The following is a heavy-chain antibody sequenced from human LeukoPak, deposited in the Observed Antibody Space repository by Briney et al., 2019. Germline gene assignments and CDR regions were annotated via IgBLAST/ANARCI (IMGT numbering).Heavy chain of an antibody. Sequence: GGSLRLSCAVSGVNFSRYWMSWVRQAPGKGLEWVANIKQDGSEEYYVDSVKGRFTISTDNAKNSLYLQMNSLRAEDTAVYYCARDAYYDFWSGYPRYFDYWGQGTLVTVSS. D-gene: IGHD3-3*01. V-gene: IGHV3-7*01. CDR1: GVNFSRYW. CDR3: ARDAYYDFWSGYPRYFDY. CDR2: IKQDGSEE. J-gene: IGHJ4*02.